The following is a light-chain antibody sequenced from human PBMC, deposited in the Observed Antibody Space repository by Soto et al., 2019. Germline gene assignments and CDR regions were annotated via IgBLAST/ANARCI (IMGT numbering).Light chain of an antibody. V-gene: IGKV1-17*01. CDR3: LQHNIYPLT. CDR1: EGIGND. CDR2: DVS. J-gene: IGKJ4*01. Sequence: IPMTHSPSSLSASVGDRATITSGASEGIGNDLGWYQQKPGKAPKGLIYDVSNLQSGVPSRFSGSGSGTEFTLTISSLQPEDFATYDCLQHNIYPLTFGGGTKVDIK.